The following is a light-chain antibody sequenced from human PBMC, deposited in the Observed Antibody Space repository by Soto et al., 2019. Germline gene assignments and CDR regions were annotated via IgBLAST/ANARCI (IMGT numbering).Light chain of an antibody. V-gene: IGLV2-14*01. CDR2: EVS. J-gene: IGLJ1*01. CDR3: SSYTSSSTRV. CDR1: SSDVGGYNY. Sequence: QSALTQPASVSGSPGQSITISCTGTSSDVGGYNYVSWYQQHPVKAPKLMIYEVSNRPAGVSNRFSGSKSGNTASLNISGLQAEDEADYYCSSYTSSSTRVFGTGTKVTVL.